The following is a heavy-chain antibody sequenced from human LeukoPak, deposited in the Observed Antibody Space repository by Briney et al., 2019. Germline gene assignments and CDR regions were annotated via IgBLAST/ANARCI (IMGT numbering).Heavy chain of an antibody. Sequence: PGGSLRLSCAASGFTFTSIAMTWVRQAPGEGLEWVSTIRGTGHSTHYADSVKGRFIISRDKSKNMLYLQMNGLRAEDTAIYYCAKGQELDDGVFDSWGQGTLVTVSS. CDR2: IRGTGHST. J-gene: IGHJ4*02. V-gene: IGHV3-23*01. CDR1: GFTFTSIA. CDR3: AKGQELDDGVFDS. D-gene: IGHD1-1*01.